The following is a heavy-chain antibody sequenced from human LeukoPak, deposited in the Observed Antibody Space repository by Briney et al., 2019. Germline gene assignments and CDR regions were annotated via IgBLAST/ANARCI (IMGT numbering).Heavy chain of an antibody. CDR2: IYHSGST. V-gene: IGHV4-38-2*01. CDR3: AGVPGYSSSKHFDY. J-gene: IGHJ4*02. Sequence: SETLSLTCAVSGYSISSGYYWGWIRQPPGKGLEWIGSIYHSGSTYYNLSLKSRVTISVDTSKNQFSLKLSSVTAADTAVYYCAGVPGYSSSKHFDYWGQGTLVTVSS. D-gene: IGHD6-13*01. CDR1: GYSISSGYY.